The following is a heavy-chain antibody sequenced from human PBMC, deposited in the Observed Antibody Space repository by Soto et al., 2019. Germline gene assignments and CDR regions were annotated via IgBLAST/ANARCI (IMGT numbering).Heavy chain of an antibody. J-gene: IGHJ4*02. D-gene: IGHD3-9*01. CDR3: AREDYYDTGYYVV. Sequence: SETLSLTCTVSGRSMSCYYWSWIRQPAGERLEWIGRIYTSGTTDFNPSLKGRVTMSVDTSKNQFSLKLTSVTAADTALYYCAREDYYDTGYYVVWGQGTQVTVSS. V-gene: IGHV4-4*07. CDR2: IYTSGTT. CDR1: GRSMSCYY.